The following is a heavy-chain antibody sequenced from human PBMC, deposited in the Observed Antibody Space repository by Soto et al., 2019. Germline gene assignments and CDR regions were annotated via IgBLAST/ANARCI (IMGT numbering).Heavy chain of an antibody. D-gene: IGHD4-4*01. J-gene: IGHJ6*02. Sequence: PSDTLSLTCTVSSGCLGSYYWGWIRKPPGKGLEWIGYVFYTGRANYNASLKSRVSISLDTSNYQFSLKLSSVTAADTAVYYCARDGDGRMTTNPYYYNGMDVWGPGTTVTVSS. CDR2: VFYTGRA. V-gene: IGHV4-59*01. CDR3: ARDGDGRMTTNPYYYNGMDV. CDR1: SGCLGSYY.